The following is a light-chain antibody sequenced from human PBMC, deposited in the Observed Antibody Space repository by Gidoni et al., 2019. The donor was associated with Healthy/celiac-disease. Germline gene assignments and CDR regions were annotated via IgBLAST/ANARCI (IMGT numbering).Light chain of an antibody. Sequence: ESVLTQSPATLSLSPGERATLSCRASQSVSSYLAWYQQKPGQAPRLLIYDASNRATGIPARFSGSGSRTDFTLTISSLEPEDFAVYYCQQRSNWPPLTFGGGTKVEIK. CDR2: DAS. CDR1: QSVSSY. J-gene: IGKJ4*01. V-gene: IGKV3-11*01. CDR3: QQRSNWPPLT.